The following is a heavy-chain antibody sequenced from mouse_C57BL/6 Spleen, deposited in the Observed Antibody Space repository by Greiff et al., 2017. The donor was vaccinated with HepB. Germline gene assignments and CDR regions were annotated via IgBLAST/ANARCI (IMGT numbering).Heavy chain of an antibody. V-gene: IGHV1-81*01. CDR1: GYTFTSYG. D-gene: IGHD1-1*01. Sequence: QVQLKESGAELARPGASVKLSCKASGYTFTSYGISWVKQRTGQGLEWIGEIYPRSGNTYYNEKFKGKATLTADKSSSTAYMELRSLTAEDSAVYFCARRNYGSSARGYFDVWGTGTTVTVSS. CDR3: ARRNYGSSARGYFDV. J-gene: IGHJ1*03. CDR2: IYPRSGNT.